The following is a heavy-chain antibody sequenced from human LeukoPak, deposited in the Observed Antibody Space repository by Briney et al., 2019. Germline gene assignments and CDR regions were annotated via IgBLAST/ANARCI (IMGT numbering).Heavy chain of an antibody. D-gene: IGHD3-10*01. CDR3: AKDYYGSETYYTLDC. V-gene: IGHV3-30*18. Sequence: QSGGSLRLSCAASGFTFKNFGMHWVRQAPGKGLEWVAVVSYDGSNEYYADSVKGRFTISRDNSKNTLYLQMNGLRAEDTAVYYCAKDYYGSETYYTLDCWGQGTLVTVPS. J-gene: IGHJ4*02. CDR1: GFTFKNFG. CDR2: VSYDGSNE.